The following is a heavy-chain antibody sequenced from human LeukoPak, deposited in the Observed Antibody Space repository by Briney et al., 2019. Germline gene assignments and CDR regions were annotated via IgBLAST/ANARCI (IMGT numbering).Heavy chain of an antibody. CDR1: GFTFSSYA. J-gene: IGHJ6*02. D-gene: IGHD6-13*01. CDR3: AKGTTGYSSSWVPITYGMDV. CDR2: ISGSGSST. V-gene: IGHV3-23*01. Sequence: GGSLRLSCAASGFTFSSYAMSWVRQAPGQGLEWEWVSAISGSGSSTYYADSVKGRFTISRDNSKNTLYLQMNSLRAEDTAVYYCAKGTTGYSSSWVPITYGMDVWGQGTTVTVSS.